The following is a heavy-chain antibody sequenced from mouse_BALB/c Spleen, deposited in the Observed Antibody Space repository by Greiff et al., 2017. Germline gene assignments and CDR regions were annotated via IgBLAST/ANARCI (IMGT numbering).Heavy chain of an antibody. D-gene: IGHD2-1*01. CDR1: GYSITSDYA. V-gene: IGHV3-2*02. J-gene: IGHJ4*01. CDR3: ARGIIYYGNSYYAMDY. CDR2: ISYSGST. Sequence: EVKLMESGPGLVKPSQSLSLTCTVTGYSITSDYAWNWIRQFPGNKLEWMGYISYSGSTSYNPSLKSRISITRDTSKNQFFLQLNSVTTEDTATYYCARGIIYYGNSYYAMDYWGQGTSVTVSS.